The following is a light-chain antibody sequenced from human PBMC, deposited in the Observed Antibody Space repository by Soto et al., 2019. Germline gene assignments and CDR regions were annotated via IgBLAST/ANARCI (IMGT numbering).Light chain of an antibody. CDR2: EVS. Sequence: QSALTQPASVSGSPGQSITISCNGTSSDIGDYNYVSWYQHHPGKAPKLMIYEVSNRPSGVSNRFSGSKSGNTASLTISGLQAEDEADYYCSSYTSSSLYVFGTGTKVTVL. CDR1: SSDIGDYNY. V-gene: IGLV2-14*01. CDR3: SSYTSSSLYV. J-gene: IGLJ1*01.